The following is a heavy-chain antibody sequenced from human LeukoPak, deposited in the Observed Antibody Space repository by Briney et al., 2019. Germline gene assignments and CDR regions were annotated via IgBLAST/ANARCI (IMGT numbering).Heavy chain of an antibody. CDR2: IKAVGSEK. D-gene: IGHD6-13*01. CDR3: ARTGYSSSWYSYYYYGMDV. V-gene: IGHV3-7*01. J-gene: IGHJ6*02. Sequence: GGSLRLSCAASGFTFRSYWMSWVHQAPGKGLEWVANIKAVGSEKYYVDSVKGRFTISRDNAKNSLYLQMNSLRAEDTAVYYCARTGYSSSWYSYYYYGMDVWGQGTTVTVSS. CDR1: GFTFRSYW.